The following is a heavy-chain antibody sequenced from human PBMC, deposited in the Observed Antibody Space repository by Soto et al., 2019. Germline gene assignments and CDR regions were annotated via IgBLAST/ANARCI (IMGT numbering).Heavy chain of an antibody. CDR2: ISESGDGT. V-gene: IGHV3-23*01. J-gene: IGHJ6*02. CDR1: GFTFNTYA. Sequence: GGSLRLSCAASGFTFNTYAMTWVRQAPGKGLEWISLISESGDGTYYADSVKGRFTISRDNSQRTLNLQMNSLRAEDTAVYYCAKNGDFWSWGMDVWGQGTTVTVSS. D-gene: IGHD3-3*01. CDR3: AKNGDFWSWGMDV.